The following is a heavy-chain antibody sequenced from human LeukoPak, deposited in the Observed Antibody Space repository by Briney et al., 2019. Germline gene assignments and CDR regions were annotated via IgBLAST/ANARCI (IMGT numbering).Heavy chain of an antibody. CDR3: AKDVTYSGSYREYYMDV. Sequence: GGSLRLSCAASGFSFSDYWMHWVRQVPEKGPVWVSRINSKGSSTSYADSVKGRFTISRDNAKNMLYLQMNSLRTEDTAMYYCAKDVTYSGSYREYYMDVWGRGTTVTVSS. J-gene: IGHJ6*03. V-gene: IGHV3-74*01. CDR2: INSKGSST. CDR1: GFSFSDYW. D-gene: IGHD1-26*01.